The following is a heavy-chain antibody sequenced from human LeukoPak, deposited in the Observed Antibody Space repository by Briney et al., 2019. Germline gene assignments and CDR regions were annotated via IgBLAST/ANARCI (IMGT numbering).Heavy chain of an antibody. Sequence: NASETLSLTCTVSGGSISNKYWSWIRQPPGKGLEWIGYIYYSGSTNYNPSLKSRVTISVDTSKNQFSLKLSSVTAADTAVYYCARGARPIWFGELNVRHYYYYMDVWGKGTTVTVSS. CDR1: GGSISNKY. V-gene: IGHV4-59*01. CDR3: ARGARPIWFGELNVRHYYYYMDV. J-gene: IGHJ6*03. D-gene: IGHD3-10*01. CDR2: IYYSGST.